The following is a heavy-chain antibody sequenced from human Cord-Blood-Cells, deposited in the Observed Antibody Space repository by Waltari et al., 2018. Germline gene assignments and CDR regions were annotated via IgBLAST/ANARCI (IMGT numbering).Heavy chain of an antibody. V-gene: IGHV4-34*01. Sequence: QVQLQQWGAGLLKPSETLSLTCAVYGGSFSGYYWSWIRQPPGKGLEWIGEINHSGSTNYNPSLKSRVTISLDTSKNQFSLKLSSVTAADTAVYYCARISKGMFDYWGQGTLVTVSS. CDR3: ARISKGMFDY. CDR1: GGSFSGYY. J-gene: IGHJ4*02. CDR2: INHSGST.